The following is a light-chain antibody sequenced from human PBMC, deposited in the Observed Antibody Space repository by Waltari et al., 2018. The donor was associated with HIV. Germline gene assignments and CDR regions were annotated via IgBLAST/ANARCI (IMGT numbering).Light chain of an antibody. Sequence: QSALTQSASVSGSPGQSITIPSPGTRRDVGGYNYVSWYQQHPGKAPKLVIYNVSKRPSGVSNRFSGSKSGNTASLTISGLQAEDEAEYYCSSYTSSNTVIFGGGTRVTVL. CDR3: SSYTSSNTVI. V-gene: IGLV2-14*01. J-gene: IGLJ2*01. CDR1: RRDVGGYNY. CDR2: NVS.